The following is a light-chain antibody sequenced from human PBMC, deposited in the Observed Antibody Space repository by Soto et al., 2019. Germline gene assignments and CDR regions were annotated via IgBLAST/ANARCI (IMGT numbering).Light chain of an antibody. J-gene: IGLJ3*02. CDR3: CSYAGSSTFRNWV. CDR2: EGS. CDR1: SSDVGSYNL. V-gene: IGLV2-23*03. Sequence: QSVLTQPASVSGSPGQSITISCTGTSSDVGSYNLVSWYQQYPGKAPKLMIYEGSKRPSGVSNRFSGSKSGNTASLTISGLQAEDEADYYCCSYAGSSTFRNWVFGGGTQLTVL.